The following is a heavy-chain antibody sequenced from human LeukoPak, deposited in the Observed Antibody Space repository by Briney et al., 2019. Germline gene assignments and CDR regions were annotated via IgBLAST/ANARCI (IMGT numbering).Heavy chain of an antibody. CDR3: ARGGVGATHDAFDI. CDR1: GYTFTSYG. V-gene: IGHV1-18*01. CDR2: ISAYNGNT. Sequence: ASVKVSCKASGYTFTSYGISWVRQAPGQGLEWMGWISAYNGNTNYAQKFQGRVTMTRDTSISTAYMKLSRLRSDDTAVYYCARGGVGATHDAFDIWGQGTMVTVSS. D-gene: IGHD1-26*01. J-gene: IGHJ3*02.